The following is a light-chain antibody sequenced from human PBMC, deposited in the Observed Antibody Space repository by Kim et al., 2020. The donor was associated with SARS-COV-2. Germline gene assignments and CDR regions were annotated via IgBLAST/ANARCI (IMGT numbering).Light chain of an antibody. CDR3: QQFGSTPYT. V-gene: IGKV3-20*01. J-gene: IGKJ2*01. Sequence: EIVLTQSPGILSLSPGERATLSCRASQSVSATFLAWYKQSPGQAPRLLIYGVSKRATGIPDRFSGSGSGTDFTLTISRLEPEDFAVYYCQQFGSTPYTFGRGTKLEI. CDR2: GVS. CDR1: QSVSATF.